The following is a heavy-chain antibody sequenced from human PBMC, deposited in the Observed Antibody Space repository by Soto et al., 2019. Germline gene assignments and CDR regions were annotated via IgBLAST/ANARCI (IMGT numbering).Heavy chain of an antibody. J-gene: IGHJ6*02. V-gene: IGHV4-31*03. CDR2: IYYSGST. Sequence: SETLSLTCTVSGGSISSGGYYWIWIRHHPGKGLEWIGYIYYSGSTYYNPSLKSRVTISVDTSKNQFSLKLSSVTAADTAVYYCARDLYCSSTSCFYYYGMDVWGQGTTVTVSS. CDR3: ARDLYCSSTSCFYYYGMDV. CDR1: GGSISSGGYY. D-gene: IGHD2-2*01.